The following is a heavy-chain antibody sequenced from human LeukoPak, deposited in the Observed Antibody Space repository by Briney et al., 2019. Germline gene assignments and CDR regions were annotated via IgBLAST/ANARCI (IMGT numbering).Heavy chain of an antibody. CDR1: GGSISSNSYY. CDR3: AREFRRDWFDP. Sequence: RPSETLSLTCTVSGGSISSNSYYWGWIRQPPGKGLEWIGTIYYSGSTYYNPSLKSRVTISVDTSKNQFSLKLSSVTAADTAVYYCAREFRRDWFDPWGQGTLVTVSS. V-gene: IGHV4-39*07. CDR2: IYYSGST. J-gene: IGHJ5*02.